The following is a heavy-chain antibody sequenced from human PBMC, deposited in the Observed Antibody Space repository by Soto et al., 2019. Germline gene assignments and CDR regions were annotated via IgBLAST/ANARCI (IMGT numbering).Heavy chain of an antibody. V-gene: IGHV1-69*13. CDR2: IIPIFGTA. CDR1: RGTFSSYA. D-gene: IGHD2-2*01. J-gene: IGHJ5*01. CDR3: ARDWLVPAAMKHGSSWFDP. Sequence: ASVKVSCQASRGTFSSYAISWVRQAPGQGLAWMGGIIPIFGTANYAQKFQGRVTITADESTSTAYRELSSLRSEHTAVYYCARDWLVPAAMKHGSSWFDPWGRGTLVTVSS.